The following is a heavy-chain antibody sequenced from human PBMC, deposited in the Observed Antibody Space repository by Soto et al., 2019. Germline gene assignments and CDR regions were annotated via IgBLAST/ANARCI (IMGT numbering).Heavy chain of an antibody. CDR2: ISGSGGST. V-gene: IGHV3-23*01. J-gene: IGHJ4*02. Sequence: GESLKISCAASGFTFSSYAMSWVRQAPGKGLEWVSAISGSGGSTYYADSVKGRFTISRDNSKNTLYLQMNSLRAEDTAVYYCVKARFQYVDTAMEGDDYWGQGTLVTVSS. D-gene: IGHD5-18*01. CDR1: GFTFSSYA. CDR3: VKARFQYVDTAMEGDDY.